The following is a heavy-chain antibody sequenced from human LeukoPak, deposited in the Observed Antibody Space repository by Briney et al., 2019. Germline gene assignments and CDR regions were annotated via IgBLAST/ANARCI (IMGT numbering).Heavy chain of an antibody. CDR3: ARRRYCSSTSCTGFDP. CDR1: GYSFTSYW. V-gene: IGHV5-51*01. CDR2: IYPGDSDT. D-gene: IGHD2-2*01. Sequence: GESLKISCKGCGYSFTSYWIGWVRQMPGKGLEWVGIIYPGDSDTRYSPSFQGQVTISADKSISTAYLQWSSLKASDTAMYYCARRRYCSSTSCTGFDPWGQGTLVTVSS. J-gene: IGHJ5*02.